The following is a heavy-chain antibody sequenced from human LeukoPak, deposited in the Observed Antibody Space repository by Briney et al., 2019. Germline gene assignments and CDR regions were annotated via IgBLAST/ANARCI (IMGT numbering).Heavy chain of an antibody. D-gene: IGHD1-14*01. CDR3: ARGDREPNDY. CDR1: GFTFSNAW. V-gene: IGHV3-11*04. J-gene: IGHJ4*02. CDR2: ISSSGSTI. Sequence: GGSLRLSCAASGFTFSNAWMSWVRQAPGKGLEWVSYISSSGSTIYYADSVKGRFTISRDNAKNSLYLQTNSLRAEDTAVYYCARGDREPNDYWGQGTLVTVSS.